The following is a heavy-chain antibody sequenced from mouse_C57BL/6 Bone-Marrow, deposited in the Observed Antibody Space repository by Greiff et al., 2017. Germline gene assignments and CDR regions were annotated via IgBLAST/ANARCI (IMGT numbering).Heavy chain of an antibody. V-gene: IGHV14-4*01. D-gene: IGHD2-3*01. CDR3: TTGRWLFDY. CDR2: IDPENGDT. Sequence: EVQLKQSGAELVRPGASVKLSCTASGFNIKDDYMHWVKQRPEQGLEWIGWIDPENGDTEYASKFQGKATITADTSSNTAYLQLSSLTSEDTAVYYCTTGRWLFDYWGQGTTLTVSS. J-gene: IGHJ2*01. CDR1: GFNIKDDY.